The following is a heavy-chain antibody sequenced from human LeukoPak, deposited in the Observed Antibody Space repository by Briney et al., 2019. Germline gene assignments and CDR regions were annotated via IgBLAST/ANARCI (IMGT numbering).Heavy chain of an antibody. V-gene: IGHV4-39*01. CDR2: IYYSGST. CDR1: GGSISSSSYY. J-gene: IGHJ4*02. Sequence: SETLSLTCTVSGGSISSSSYYWGWIRQPPGKGLEWIGSIYYSGSTYYNPSLKSRVTISVDTSKNQFSLKLSSVTAADTAVYYCARHSDRLIVNAFDYWGQGTLVTVSS. D-gene: IGHD1-26*01. CDR3: ARHSDRLIVNAFDY.